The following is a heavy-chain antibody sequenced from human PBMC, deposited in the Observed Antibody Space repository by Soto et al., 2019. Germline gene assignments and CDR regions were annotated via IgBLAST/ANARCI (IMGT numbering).Heavy chain of an antibody. CDR1: GGSIINYY. D-gene: IGHD6-13*01. CDR3: ARQTTYSSSWFDY. J-gene: IGHJ5*01. CDR2: IYSSGST. V-gene: IGHV4-4*07. Sequence: SETLSLTCTVPGGSIINYYWTWIRQPAGKGLEWVGRIYSSGSTSYNPSLKSRLTMSVDTSKNQFSLKLTSVTAADTALYYCARQTTYSSSWFDYWGHGTLVTVSS.